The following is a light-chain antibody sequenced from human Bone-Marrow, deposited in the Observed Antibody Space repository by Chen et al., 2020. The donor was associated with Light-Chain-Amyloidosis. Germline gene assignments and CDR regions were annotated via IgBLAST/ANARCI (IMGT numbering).Light chain of an antibody. V-gene: IGLV3-25*03. CDR2: RDT. CDR3: QSADSSGTYEVI. J-gene: IGLJ2*01. CDR1: DLPTKY. Sequence: SYELTQPPSVSVSPGQTARITCSGDDLPTKYAYWYQQKPGQAPVLVIHRDTERPSGISERFSGSSSGTTAMLTIRGVQAEDEADYHCQSADSSGTYEVIFGGGTKLTVL.